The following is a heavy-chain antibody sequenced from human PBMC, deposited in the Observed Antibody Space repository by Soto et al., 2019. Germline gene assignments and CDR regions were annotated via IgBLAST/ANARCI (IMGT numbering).Heavy chain of an antibody. CDR3: ASSYGSGSRALDY. CDR1: GDTFNFYS. CDR2: VNPIVSMS. D-gene: IGHD3-10*01. V-gene: IGHV1-69*02. Sequence: QVQLVQSGAEVKRPGSSVKVSCKASGDTFNFYSINWVRQAPGLGLEWMGRVNPIVSMSNYAQKFQGRVTXTXEXPTSTAYMELSSLRSEDTAIYYCASSYGSGSRALDYWGQGALVTVS. J-gene: IGHJ4*02.